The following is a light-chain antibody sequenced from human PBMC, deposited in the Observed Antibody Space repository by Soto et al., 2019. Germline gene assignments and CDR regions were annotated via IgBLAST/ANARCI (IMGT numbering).Light chain of an antibody. CDR3: QEYDHSPLT. J-gene: IGKJ4*01. V-gene: IGKV1-27*01. CDR2: AAS. CDR1: QGIGNY. Sequence: DIQMTQSPSSLSASVGDRFTITCRASQGIGNYLAWYQQRPGKVPKLLIYAASTLQSGVPSRFSGSGSGPDFTLTISGLQPEDVATYYCQEYDHSPLTFGGGTKVEIK.